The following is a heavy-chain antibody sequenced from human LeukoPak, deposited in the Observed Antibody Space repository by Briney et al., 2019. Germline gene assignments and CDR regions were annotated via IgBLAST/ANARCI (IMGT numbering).Heavy chain of an antibody. V-gene: IGHV1-18*01. CDR3: ARDVGVGATDGIDY. D-gene: IGHD1-26*01. CDR1: GYTFTSYG. CDR2: ISAYNGNT. J-gene: IGHJ4*02. Sequence: ASVKVSCKASGYTFTSYGISWVRQAPGQGLEWMGWISAYNGNTNHAQKLQGRVTMTTDTSTSTAYMELRSLRSDDTAVYYCARDVGVGATDGIDYWGQGTLVTVSS.